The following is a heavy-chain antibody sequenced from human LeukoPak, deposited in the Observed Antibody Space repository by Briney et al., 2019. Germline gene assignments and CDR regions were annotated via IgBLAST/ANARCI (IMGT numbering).Heavy chain of an antibody. CDR1: GFTVSSNH. Sequence: GGSLRLSCAASGFTVSSNHMTWIRQSPGKGLEWVSSMSDIGPNTYYADSVKGRFTISRDTSKNTLFLQMNSLRAEDTALYFCARRLSLRFDAFAVWGPGTVVTVSS. V-gene: IGHV3-53*01. D-gene: IGHD3-3*01. CDR2: MSDIGPNT. J-gene: IGHJ3*01. CDR3: ARRLSLRFDAFAV.